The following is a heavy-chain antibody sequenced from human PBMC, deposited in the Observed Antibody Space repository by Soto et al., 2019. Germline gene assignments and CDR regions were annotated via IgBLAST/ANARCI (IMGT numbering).Heavy chain of an antibody. D-gene: IGHD3-10*02. J-gene: IGHJ6*03. CDR3: AGVFGANHYYYYYYMDV. Sequence: GGSLRLSCAASGFTVSSNYMSWVRQAPGKGLEWVSVIYSGGSTYYADSVKGRFTISRDNSKNTLYLQMHSLRAEDTAVYYCAGVFGANHYYYYYYMDVWGKGTTVTVSS. CDR1: GFTVSSNY. V-gene: IGHV3-66*01. CDR2: IYSGGST.